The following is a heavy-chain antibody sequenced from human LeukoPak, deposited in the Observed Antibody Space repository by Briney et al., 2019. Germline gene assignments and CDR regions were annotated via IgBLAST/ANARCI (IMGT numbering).Heavy chain of an antibody. CDR1: GFTFDDYA. Sequence: GGSLRLSCAASGFTFDDYAMHWVRQAPGKGLEWVSGISWNSGSIGYADSVKGRFTISRDNAKNSLYLQMNSLRAEDTALYYCACIAAAGTTYGRIYWGQGTLVTVSS. CDR3: ACIAAAGTTYGRIY. J-gene: IGHJ4*02. D-gene: IGHD6-13*01. V-gene: IGHV3-9*01. CDR2: ISWNSGSI.